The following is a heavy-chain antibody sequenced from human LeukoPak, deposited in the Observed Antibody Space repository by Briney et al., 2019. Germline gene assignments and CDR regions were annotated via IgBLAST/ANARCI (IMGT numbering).Heavy chain of an antibody. Sequence: SETLSLTCTVSGGSISGNHWSWVRRPPGKGLEWIGYIYYSGSTNYNPSLKSRVTISVDTSKNQFPLKLRSVTAADTAVYYCARDQRTVGYYGMDVWGRGTTVTVSS. V-gene: IGHV4-59*01. D-gene: IGHD1-26*01. CDR1: GGSISGNH. CDR2: IYYSGST. J-gene: IGHJ6*02. CDR3: ARDQRTVGYYGMDV.